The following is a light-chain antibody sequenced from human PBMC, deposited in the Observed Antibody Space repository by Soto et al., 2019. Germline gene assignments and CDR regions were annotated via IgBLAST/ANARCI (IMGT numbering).Light chain of an antibody. J-gene: IGKJ4*01. V-gene: IGKV3-15*01. CDR1: QSVSSN. Sequence: EIVMTQSPATLSVSPGERATLSYRASQSVSSNLAWYQQKPGQAPRLLISGASARATDIPARFSGSGSGTEFTLTISSLQSEDFALYYCQQYYNWPLTFGGGTKVEIK. CDR2: GAS. CDR3: QQYYNWPLT.